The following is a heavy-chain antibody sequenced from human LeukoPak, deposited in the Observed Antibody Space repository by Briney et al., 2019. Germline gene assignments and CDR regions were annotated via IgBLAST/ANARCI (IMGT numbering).Heavy chain of an antibody. CDR3: ARRFSTVSYFDY. J-gene: IGHJ4*02. CDR1: GYTFTSYY. V-gene: IGHV1-69*13. D-gene: IGHD4-17*01. CDR2: IIPIFGTA. Sequence: ASVKVSCKASGYTFTSYYMHWVRQAPGQGLEWMGGIIPIFGTANYAQKFQGRVTITADESTSTAYMELSSLRSEDTAVYYCARRFSTVSYFDYWGQGTLVTVSS.